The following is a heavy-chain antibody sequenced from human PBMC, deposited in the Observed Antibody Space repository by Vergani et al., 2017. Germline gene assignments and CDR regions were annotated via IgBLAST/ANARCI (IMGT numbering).Heavy chain of an antibody. Sequence: VQLVESGGGLVQPGGSLRLSCAASGFTLTGYAMHWVRQAPGKGLEWVAVISSDGSFEDYAESVKGRFSISRDNSKNTLYMEMNSLRAEDTAVYFCARDSFGLVVLQFWGQGTLVTVSS. D-gene: IGHD3/OR15-3a*01. CDR1: GFTLTGYA. CDR2: ISSDGSFE. CDR3: ARDSFGLVVLQF. J-gene: IGHJ4*01. V-gene: IGHV3-30-3*01.